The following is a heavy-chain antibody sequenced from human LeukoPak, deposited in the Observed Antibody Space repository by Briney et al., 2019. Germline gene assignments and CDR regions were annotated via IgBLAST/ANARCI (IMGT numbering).Heavy chain of an antibody. J-gene: IGHJ3*02. CDR3: ARGAVRVARLDAFDI. D-gene: IGHD2-8*02. CDR1: GFTFSSYS. V-gene: IGHV3-30*04. CDR2: MSYYSSDK. Sequence: PGGSLRLSCAASGFTFSSYSMHWVRQAPGKGLEWVAVMSYYSSDKYYADSVKGRFTISRDNSKHTLYLQMNNLREDDTVVYYCARGAVRVARLDAFDIWGQGTMVIVSS.